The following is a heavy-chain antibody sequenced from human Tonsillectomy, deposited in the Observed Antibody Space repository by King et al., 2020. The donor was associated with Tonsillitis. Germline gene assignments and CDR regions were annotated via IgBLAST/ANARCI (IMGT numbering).Heavy chain of an antibody. V-gene: IGHV3-30*18. Sequence: VQLVESGGGVVQPGTSLRLSCAASGFTFDNYGMHWVRQAPGKGLEWVALIAYDASYENYADSVKGRFTISRVNSKNTLYLEMSSLRVEDTAVYYCAKEGIGLSDWYFDLWGRGTLVTVSS. J-gene: IGHJ2*01. D-gene: IGHD3-16*01. CDR1: GFTFDNYG. CDR2: IAYDASYE. CDR3: AKEGIGLSDWYFDL.